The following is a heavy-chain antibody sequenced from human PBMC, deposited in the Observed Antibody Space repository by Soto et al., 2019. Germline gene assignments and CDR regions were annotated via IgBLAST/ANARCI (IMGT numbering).Heavy chain of an antibody. CDR1: GYTFTSYG. Sequence: QVQLVQSGAEVKKPGASVKVSCKASGYTFTSYGISWVRQARGQGLEWMGWISAYNGNTNYAQKLQGRVTMTTDTSTSTAYMELRSLRSDDTAVYYCARDPLGKPDYYYYGMDVWAQGTTVTVSS. CDR3: ARDPLGKPDYYYYGMDV. J-gene: IGHJ6*02. D-gene: IGHD1-26*01. V-gene: IGHV1-18*01. CDR2: ISAYNGNT.